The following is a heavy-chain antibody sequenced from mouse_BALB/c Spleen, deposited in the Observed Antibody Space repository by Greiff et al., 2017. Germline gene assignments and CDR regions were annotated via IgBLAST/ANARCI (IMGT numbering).Heavy chain of an antibody. CDR1: GYTFTSYY. CDR3: TMGDGNYGFAY. CDR2: INPSNGGT. J-gene: IGHJ3*01. V-gene: IGHV1S16*01. Sequence: VQLQQSGAELVKPGASVKLSCKASGYTFTSYYMYWVKQRPGQGLEWIGEINPSNGGTNFNEKFKSKATLTVDKSSSTAYMQLSSLTSEDSAVYYCTMGDGNYGFAYWGQGTLVTVSA. D-gene: IGHD2-1*01.